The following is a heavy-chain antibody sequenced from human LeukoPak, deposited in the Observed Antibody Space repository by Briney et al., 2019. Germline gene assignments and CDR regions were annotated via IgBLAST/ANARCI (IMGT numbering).Heavy chain of an antibody. CDR3: ASDYGSGSYRFDY. J-gene: IGHJ4*02. V-gene: IGHV4-61*01. Sequence: PSETLSLTCAVSGASVSSSTYSWSWIRQPPGKGLEWIAYIYYNGRTTYNPSLKSRVTLSLDTSKNQFSLKLSSVTDADTAVYYCASDYGSGSYRFDYWGQGTLATVSS. CDR1: GASVSSSTYS. CDR2: IYYNGRT. D-gene: IGHD3-10*01.